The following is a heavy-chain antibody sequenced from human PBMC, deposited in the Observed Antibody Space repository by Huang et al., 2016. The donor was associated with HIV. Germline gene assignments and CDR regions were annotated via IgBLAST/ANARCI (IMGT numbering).Heavy chain of an antibody. D-gene: IGHD5-12*01. J-gene: IGHJ6*03. CDR3: ARAVDGFNSKGFYMDV. CDR1: GFIFDNFG. V-gene: IGHV3-30*02. Sequence: QVQLVESGGGVVQPGGSLRLSCGASGFIFDNFGMHWVRQGAGKGLEWVAFIRSDGRNEYNGESVKGRFSISRDNFENMVYLQMNSLGDGDTAIYYCARAVDGFNSKGFYMDVWGKGTAVIVSS. CDR2: IRSDGRNE.